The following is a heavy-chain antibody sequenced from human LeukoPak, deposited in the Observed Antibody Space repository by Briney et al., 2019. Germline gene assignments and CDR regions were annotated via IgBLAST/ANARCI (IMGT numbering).Heavy chain of an antibody. CDR2: ISFDGSDK. D-gene: IGHD3-9*01. Sequence: GGSLRLSCAASGFTFYNYGIHWVRQAPGEGLEWVAVISFDGSDKYYADSVKGRFTISRDNSKNTLYLQMNSLRAEDTAVYYCARVVIHYDILTGYFDYWGQGTLVTVSS. CDR1: GFTFYNYG. J-gene: IGHJ4*02. CDR3: ARVVIHYDILTGYFDY. V-gene: IGHV3-30*03.